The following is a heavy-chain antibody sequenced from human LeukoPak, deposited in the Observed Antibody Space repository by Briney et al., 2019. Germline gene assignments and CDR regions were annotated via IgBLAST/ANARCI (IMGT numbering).Heavy chain of an antibody. Sequence: GGSLRLSCAASGFTFSSYGMHRVRQAPGKGLEWVAVISYDGSNKYYADSVKGRFTISRDNSKNTLYLQMDSLRAEDTAVYYCAKDYYYDSSGDHFDYWGQGTLVTVSS. V-gene: IGHV3-30*18. CDR2: ISYDGSNK. J-gene: IGHJ4*02. CDR1: GFTFSSYG. CDR3: AKDYYYDSSGDHFDY. D-gene: IGHD3-22*01.